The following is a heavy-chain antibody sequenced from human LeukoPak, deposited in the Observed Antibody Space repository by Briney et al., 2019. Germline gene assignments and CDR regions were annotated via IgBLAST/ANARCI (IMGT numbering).Heavy chain of an antibody. V-gene: IGHV4-59*08. CDR2: IYYSGST. CDR3: ARQEYYYGSGIN. J-gene: IGHJ4*02. D-gene: IGHD3-10*01. CDR1: GGSISSYY. Sequence: ASETLSLTCTVSGGSISSYYWSWIRQPPGKGLEWIGYIYYSGSTNYNPSLKSRVTISVDTSKNQFSLKLSSVTAADTAVYYCARQEYYYGSGINWGQGTLVTVSS.